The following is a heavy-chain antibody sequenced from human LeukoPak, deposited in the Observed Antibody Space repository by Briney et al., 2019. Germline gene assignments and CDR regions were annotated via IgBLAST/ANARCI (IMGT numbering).Heavy chain of an antibody. CDR3: ARANYYDSSGYSRGAFDI. Sequence: TSETLSLTCTVSGGSISSSSYYWGWIRQPPGKGLEWIGSIYYSGSTYYNPSLKSRVTISVDTSEKQFSLQLNSVTAADTAVYYCARANYYDSSGYSRGAFDIWGQGTTVTVSS. V-gene: IGHV4-39*02. CDR2: IYYSGST. D-gene: IGHD3-22*01. J-gene: IGHJ3*02. CDR1: GGSISSSSYY.